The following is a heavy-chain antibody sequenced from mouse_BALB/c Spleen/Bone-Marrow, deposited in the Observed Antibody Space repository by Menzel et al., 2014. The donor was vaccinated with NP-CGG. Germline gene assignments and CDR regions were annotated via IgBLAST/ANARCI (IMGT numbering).Heavy chain of an antibody. D-gene: IGHD3-3*01. CDR2: IYPGDGDT. CDR1: GYAFSSSW. CDR3: ARGGLGLDY. V-gene: IGHV1-82*01. J-gene: IGHJ2*01. Sequence: QVQLQQSGPELVKPGASVKISCKASGYAFSSSWMNWVKQRPGQGLEWIGRIYPGDGDTNYNGKSKGKATLTADKSSSTAYMQLSSLTSVDSAVYFCARGGLGLDYWGQGTTLTVSS.